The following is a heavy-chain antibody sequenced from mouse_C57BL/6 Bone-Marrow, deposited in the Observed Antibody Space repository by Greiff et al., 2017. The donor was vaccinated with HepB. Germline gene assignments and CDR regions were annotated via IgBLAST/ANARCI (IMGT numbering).Heavy chain of an antibody. V-gene: IGHV5-12*01. CDR3: ARHTLANWDAWFAY. CDR1: GFTFSDYY. D-gene: IGHD4-1*01. J-gene: IGHJ3*01. Sequence: EVQVVESGGGLVQPGGSLKLSCAASGFTFSDYYMYWVRQTPEKRLEWVAYISNGGGSTYYPDTVKGRFPISRDNAKNTLYLQMSRLKSEDTAMYYCARHTLANWDAWFAYWGQGTLVTVSA. CDR2: ISNGGGST.